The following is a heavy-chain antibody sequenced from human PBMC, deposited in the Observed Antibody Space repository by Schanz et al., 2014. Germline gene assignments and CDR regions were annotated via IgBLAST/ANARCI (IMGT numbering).Heavy chain of an antibody. CDR2: FYNPGST. J-gene: IGHJ4*02. CDR1: GDSVNSNY. D-gene: IGHD6-19*01. CDR3: ARNKYTSGWYYFDY. V-gene: IGHV4-59*08. Sequence: QVQLQESGPGLVKPSETLSLTCTVSGDSVNSNYWNWIRQSPGRGLEWIGHFYNPGSTNYNPSLKSRATISRDTSTTRASLKLPSVPAADTAVYFCARNKYTSGWYYFDYWGQGVLVTVSS.